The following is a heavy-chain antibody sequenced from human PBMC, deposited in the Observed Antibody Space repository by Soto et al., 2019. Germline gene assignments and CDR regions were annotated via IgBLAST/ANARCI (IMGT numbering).Heavy chain of an antibody. CDR2: INHSGST. D-gene: IGHD3-22*01. J-gene: IGHJ4*02. V-gene: IGHV4-34*01. CDR3: ARQTYYYDSSGYYLSPFDY. Sequence: SETLSLTCAVYGGSFSGYYWSWIRQPPGKGLEWIGEINHSGSTNYNPSLKSRVTISVDTSKNQFSLKLSSVTAADTAVYYCARQTYYYDSSGYYLSPFDYWGQGTLVT. CDR1: GGSFSGYY.